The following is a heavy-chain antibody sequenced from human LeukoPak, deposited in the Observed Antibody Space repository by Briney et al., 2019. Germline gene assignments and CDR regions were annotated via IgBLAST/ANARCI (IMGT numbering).Heavy chain of an antibody. Sequence: ASVKVSCKASGYTFTSYAMNWVRQAPGQGLEWMGWINTNTGNPTYAQGFTGRVVFSLDTSVSTAYLQISSLKAEDTAVYYCARVSDWNYELVYYFDYWGQGTLVTVSS. D-gene: IGHD1-7*01. CDR2: INTNTGNP. CDR1: GYTFTSYA. CDR3: ARVSDWNYELVYYFDY. V-gene: IGHV7-4-1*02. J-gene: IGHJ4*02.